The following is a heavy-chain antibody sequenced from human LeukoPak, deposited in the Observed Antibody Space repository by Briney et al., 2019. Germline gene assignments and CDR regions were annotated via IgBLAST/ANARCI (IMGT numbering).Heavy chain of an antibody. J-gene: IGHJ3*02. CDR1: GLTLSSYG. CDR3: ASSWINDAFDI. CDR2: IWYDGSNK. V-gene: IGHV3-33*08. Sequence: GGSLRLSCSASGLTLSSYGMHWVRQAPGKGLEWVAVIWYDGSNKYYADSVKGRFTISRDNSKNTLYLQMNSLRAGDTAVYYCASSWINDAFDIWGQGTMVTVSS. D-gene: IGHD5-12*01.